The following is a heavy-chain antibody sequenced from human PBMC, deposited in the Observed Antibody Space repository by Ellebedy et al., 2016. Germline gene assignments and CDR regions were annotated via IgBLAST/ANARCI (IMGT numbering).Heavy chain of an antibody. CDR3: ARDQHFAFDL. D-gene: IGHD2/OR15-2a*01. Sequence: GESLKISCVASGFTFSSYSMNWVRQAPGKGLEWVAYISGSSSAIYYADSVKGRFTISRDNSKNTLYLQMNSLRDDDTAVYSCARDQHFAFDLWGRGTLVTVSS. V-gene: IGHV3-48*02. CDR2: ISGSSSAI. CDR1: GFTFSSYS. J-gene: IGHJ2*01.